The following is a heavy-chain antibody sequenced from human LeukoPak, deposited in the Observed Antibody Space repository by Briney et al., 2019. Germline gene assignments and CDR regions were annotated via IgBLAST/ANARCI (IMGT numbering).Heavy chain of an antibody. CDR1: GFTFSSYA. V-gene: IGHV3-23*01. Sequence: GGSLRLSCAASGFTFSSYAMSWVRQAPGKGLEWVSAISGSGGSTYYADSVKGRFTISRDNSKNTLYLQMNSLRAEDTAVYYCARVSIASTWGKFDYWGQGTLVTVPS. CDR3: ARVSIASTWGKFDY. CDR2: ISGSGGST. D-gene: IGHD2-2*01. J-gene: IGHJ4*02.